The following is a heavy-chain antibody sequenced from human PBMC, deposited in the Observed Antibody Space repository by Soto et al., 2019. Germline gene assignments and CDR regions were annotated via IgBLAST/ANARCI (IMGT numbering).Heavy chain of an antibody. CDR2: INPGNANT. J-gene: IGHJ4*02. V-gene: IGHV1-3*01. D-gene: IGHD3-22*01. Sequence: ASLKVSFKASGYTFTSYGMNSVRHAPGRGLEVRGWINPGNANTKYSQKFQGRVSVGRDAAASTAYRELSSLRSEDTAVYYCARGAYFDSSKYHAYWGLGTLVTVSS. CDR3: ARGAYFDSSKYHAY. CDR1: GYTFTSYG.